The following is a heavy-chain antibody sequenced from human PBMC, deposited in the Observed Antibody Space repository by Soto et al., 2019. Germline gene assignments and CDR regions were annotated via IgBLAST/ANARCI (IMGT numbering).Heavy chain of an antibody. J-gene: IGHJ4*02. V-gene: IGHV1-18*01. Sequence: QVQLVQSGAEVKKPGASVKVSCKASGYTFTSYGISWVRQAPGQGLEWMGWISAYNGNTNYAQKLQGRVTITADKSTSTAYMELSSLRSEDTAVYYCARDLGTTPPMPFDYWGQGTLVTVSS. D-gene: IGHD5-12*01. CDR2: ISAYNGNT. CDR1: GYTFTSYG. CDR3: ARDLGTTPPMPFDY.